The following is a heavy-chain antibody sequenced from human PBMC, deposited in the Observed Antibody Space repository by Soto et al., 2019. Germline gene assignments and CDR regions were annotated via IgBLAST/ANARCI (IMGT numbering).Heavy chain of an antibody. CDR2: IVVGSGNT. CDR3: AREDYDILTGHYGMDV. Sequence: KVSCKASGFTFTSSAVQWVRQARGQRLEWIGWIVVGSGNTNYAQKFQERVTITRDMSTSTAYMELSSVTAADTAVYYCAREDYDILTGHYGMDVWGQGTTVTVSS. D-gene: IGHD3-9*01. CDR1: GFTFTSSA. J-gene: IGHJ6*02. V-gene: IGHV1-58*01.